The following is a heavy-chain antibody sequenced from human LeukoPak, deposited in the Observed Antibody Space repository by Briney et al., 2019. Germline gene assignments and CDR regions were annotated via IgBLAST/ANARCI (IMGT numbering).Heavy chain of an antibody. CDR1: GFTFSSYA. CDR2: ISGSGGST. V-gene: IGHV3-23*01. CDR3: AKDGGYCSSTSCYLLLLDY. J-gene: IGHJ4*02. Sequence: GGSLRLSCAASGFTFSSYAMSWVRQAPGKGLEWVSAISGSGGSTYYADSVKGRFTISRDNSKNTLYLQMNSLRAEDTAVYYCAKDGGYCSSTSCYLLLLDYWGQGTLVTVSS. D-gene: IGHD2-2*01.